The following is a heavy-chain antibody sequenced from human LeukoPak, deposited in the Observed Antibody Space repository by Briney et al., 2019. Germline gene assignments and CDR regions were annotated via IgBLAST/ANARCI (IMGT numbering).Heavy chain of an antibody. CDR1: GSTFTIYG. J-gene: IGHJ4*02. V-gene: IGHV1-18*01. CDR3: ARDSASSWYGNFDY. Sequence: ASVTVSFTTSGSTFTIYGISWVRQAPGQGLEWMGWISAYNGNTHYAQKLQDKVTMTTDTYTSTAYMELRSLRSDDTAVYYCARDSASSWYGNFDYCGQGTLVTVSS. CDR2: ISAYNGNT. D-gene: IGHD6-13*01.